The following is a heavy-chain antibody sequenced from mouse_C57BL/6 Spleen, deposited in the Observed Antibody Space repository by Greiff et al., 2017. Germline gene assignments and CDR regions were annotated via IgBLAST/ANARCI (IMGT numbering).Heavy chain of an antibody. V-gene: IGHV1-26*01. CDR2: ISPNDGGT. CDR3: AGDYDGGVAMYC. CDR1: GYTFTDYY. Sequence: VQLQQSGPELVKPGASVKISCKASGYTFTDYYMNWVKQSHGKSLEWIGDISPNDGGTSYKQQLKGKATLTVDKSSSTAYMELRSLTSEDSAVYDCAGDYDGGVAMYCWGQGPSVTVSS. D-gene: IGHD2-4*01. J-gene: IGHJ4*01.